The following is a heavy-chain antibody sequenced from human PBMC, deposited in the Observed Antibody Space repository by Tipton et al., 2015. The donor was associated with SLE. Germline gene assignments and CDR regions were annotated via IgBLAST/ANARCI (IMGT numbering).Heavy chain of an antibody. V-gene: IGHV4-38-2*02. CDR2: IYHSGST. CDR3: ARDHYGVDALDI. J-gene: IGHJ3*02. D-gene: IGHD3-16*01. Sequence: TLSLTCAVSGYSISSGYYWGWIRQPPGKGLEWIGSIYHSGSTYYNPSLKSRVTISVDTSKNQFSLKLSSVTAADTAVYYCARDHYGVDALDIWGQGTMVTVSS. CDR1: GYSISSGYY.